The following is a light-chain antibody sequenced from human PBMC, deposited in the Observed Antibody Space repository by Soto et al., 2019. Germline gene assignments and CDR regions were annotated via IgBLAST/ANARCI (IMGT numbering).Light chain of an antibody. CDR2: YAS. CDR3: QQYNHWPPIT. CDR1: QSVNDN. V-gene: IGKV3-15*01. J-gene: IGKJ5*01. Sequence: EVMMTQSPATLSVSLGDTATLSCRASQSVNDNLAWYQQKPGQAPRLLIYYASTRATDVPARFSGSGSGTEFTLTISSLQSEDFALYYCQQYNHWPPITFGQGTRLEIK.